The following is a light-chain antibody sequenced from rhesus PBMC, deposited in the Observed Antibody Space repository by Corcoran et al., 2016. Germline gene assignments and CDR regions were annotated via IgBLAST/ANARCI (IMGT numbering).Light chain of an antibody. CDR2: YAS. CDR1: QGISNY. CDR3: QQHNSYPRT. J-gene: IGKJ1*01. V-gene: IGKV1S14*01. Sequence: DIQMTQSPSSLSASVGDTVTITCRASQGISNYLAWYQQKPGKAPKPLIYYASNLESGIPTRFSGSDSGTDFTLTISSLRPEDFATYSCQQHNSYPRTFGQGTKVEIK.